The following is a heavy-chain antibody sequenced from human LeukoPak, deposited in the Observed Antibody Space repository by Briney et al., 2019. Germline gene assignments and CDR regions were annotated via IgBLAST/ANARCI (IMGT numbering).Heavy chain of an antibody. J-gene: IGHJ3*02. CDR1: GYSFTSYW. D-gene: IGHD4-23*01. V-gene: IGHV5-51*01. Sequence: GESLKISCKGSGYSFTSYWIGWVRQMPGKGLEWMGIIYPGDSDTRYGPSFQGQVTISADKSITTTYLQWNSLKASDTAIYYCARQLDYGGFGAFGIWGQGTMVTVSS. CDR2: IYPGDSDT. CDR3: ARQLDYGGFGAFGI.